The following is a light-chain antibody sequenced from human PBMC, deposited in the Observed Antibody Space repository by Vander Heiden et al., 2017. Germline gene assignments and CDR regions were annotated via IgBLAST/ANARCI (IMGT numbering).Light chain of an antibody. CDR1: QSVGNY. J-gene: IGKJ5*01. CDR2: AAS. Sequence: IRMTQYPSSLSASVGDRVTITCRASQSVGNYLNWYQQRPGKAPKLLIFAASRLQSGVPSRFSGSGSGTVFSLTITSLQPEDFAIYFCQHLSGGPPLTFGQGTGLDIK. CDR3: QHLSGGPPLT. V-gene: IGKV1-39*01.